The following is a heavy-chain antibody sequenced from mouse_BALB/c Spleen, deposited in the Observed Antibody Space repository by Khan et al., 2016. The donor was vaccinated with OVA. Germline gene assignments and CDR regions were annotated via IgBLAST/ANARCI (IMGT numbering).Heavy chain of an antibody. CDR3: VRDGAYHRNDGWFAY. CDR2: INHSNGYT. D-gene: IGHD2-14*01. J-gene: IGHJ3*01. Sequence: VQLQQSGAELARPGASVKMSCKASGYTFTSYTIHWIKKRPGQGLEWIGYINHSNGYTNYNQKFKDKATLTTDKSSTTAYLQLSSLTSDDSAVXDGVRDGAYHRNDGWFAYWGQGTLVTVSA. CDR1: GYTFTSYT. V-gene: IGHV1-4*01.